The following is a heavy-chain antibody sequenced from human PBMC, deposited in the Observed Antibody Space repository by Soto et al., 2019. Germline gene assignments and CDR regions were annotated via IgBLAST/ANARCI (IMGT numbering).Heavy chain of an antibody. CDR2: ISGASTHI. Sequence: EVQLVESGGGLVQPRGSLSLSCAASGFTFTSHSMNWVRQAPGKGLEWISYISGASTHIYYAGSVKGRFTISRDNAKNSLYLQMNSLRAEDTAVYYCARSAYQLLRNYAFDFWCQGTMVTVSS. D-gene: IGHD2-2*01. V-gene: IGHV3-48*04. CDR3: ARSAYQLLRNYAFDF. J-gene: IGHJ3*01. CDR1: GFTFTSHS.